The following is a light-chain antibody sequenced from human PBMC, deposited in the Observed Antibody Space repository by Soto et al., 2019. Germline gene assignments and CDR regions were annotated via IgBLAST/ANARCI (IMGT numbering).Light chain of an antibody. J-gene: IGKJ1*01. CDR2: EGS. CDR3: MQGTHSPWT. CDR1: QSLIHSDGSTY. V-gene: IGKV2-30*02. Sequence: DVVMTQSPLSLPVTLGQPASISCTSSQSLIHSDGSTYLSWFQQRPGQSPRLLIYEGSDRASGVPDRFSGSGSGTDFTLTISRVEAEDVGVYYCMQGTHSPWTFGQGTKVEI.